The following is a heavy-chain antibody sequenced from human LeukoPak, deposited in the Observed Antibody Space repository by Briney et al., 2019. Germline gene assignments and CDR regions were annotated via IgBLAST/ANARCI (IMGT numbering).Heavy chain of an antibody. CDR3: ARSDIVATSLDFDY. V-gene: IGHV4-59*01. D-gene: IGHD5-12*01. Sequence: PSETLSLTCTVSGGSISSYYWSWIRQPPGKGLEWIGYIYYSGYTNYNPSLKSRVTISVDTSKNQFSLKLSSVTAADTAVYYCARSDIVATSLDFDYWGQGTLVTVSS. CDR1: GGSISSYY. CDR2: IYYSGYT. J-gene: IGHJ4*02.